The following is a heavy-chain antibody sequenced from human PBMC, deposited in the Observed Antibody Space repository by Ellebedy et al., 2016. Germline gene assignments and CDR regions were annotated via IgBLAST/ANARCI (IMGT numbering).Heavy chain of an antibody. CDR3: AISGQFAH. CDR1: GFTFSSHG. D-gene: IGHD3-10*01. Sequence: GESLKISXAASGFTFSSHGMSWVRQAPGKGLECVSLITGSGGETFYADSVKGRFTMSRDNSKNTVYLQMNSLRAEDTALYNCAISGQFAHWGQGALVTVSS. V-gene: IGHV3-23*01. J-gene: IGHJ4*02. CDR2: ITGSGGET.